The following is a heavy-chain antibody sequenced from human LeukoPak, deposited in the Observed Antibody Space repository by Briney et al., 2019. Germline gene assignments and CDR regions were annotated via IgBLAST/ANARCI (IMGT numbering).Heavy chain of an antibody. V-gene: IGHV3-23*01. CDR1: GFTFSSYA. D-gene: IGHD1-14*01. J-gene: IGHJ4*02. CDR3: AKDPLVHSPEAFDY. CDR2: ISGSGGST. Sequence: GGSLRLSCAASGFTFSSYAMGWVRQAPGKGLEWVSAISGSGGSTYYADSVEGRFTISRDNSKNTLYLQMNSLRAEDTAVYYCAKDPLVHSPEAFDYWGQGTLVAVSS.